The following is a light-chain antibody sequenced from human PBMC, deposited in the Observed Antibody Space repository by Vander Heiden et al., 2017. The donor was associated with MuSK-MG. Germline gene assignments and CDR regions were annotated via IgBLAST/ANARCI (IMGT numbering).Light chain of an antibody. Sequence: DIQMTQSPSSLSASVGDTVTITCRASQDISNSLAWYQQKPGKAPKLLLYAASRLESGVPSRFNGSGSGATYTLTISSLQPEDFATFYCQQDDNNPCTFGQGSKVAI. J-gene: IGKJ2*02. CDR1: QDISNS. CDR3: QQDDNNPCT. CDR2: AAS. V-gene: IGKV1-NL1*01.